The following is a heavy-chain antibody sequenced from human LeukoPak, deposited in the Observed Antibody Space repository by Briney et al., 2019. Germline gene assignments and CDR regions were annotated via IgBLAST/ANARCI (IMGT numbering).Heavy chain of an antibody. CDR3: AREDYYYASGF. Sequence: PGGSLRLSCAASGFTFSDYYMSWIRQAPGKGLEWVSYISGSGSTIYYSDSVKGRLTLSRDNAKNSLYLQMNRLRVEDTAVYFCAREDYYYASGFWGQGTLVTVSS. V-gene: IGHV3-11*04. D-gene: IGHD3-10*01. CDR1: GFTFSDYY. J-gene: IGHJ4*02. CDR2: ISGSGSTI.